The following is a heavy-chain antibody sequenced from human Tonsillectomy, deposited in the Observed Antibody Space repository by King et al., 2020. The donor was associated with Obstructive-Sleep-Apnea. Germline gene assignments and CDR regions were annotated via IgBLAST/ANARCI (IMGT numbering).Heavy chain of an antibody. CDR3: ARDDYGVTSGEPYYYGMDV. J-gene: IGHJ6*02. CDR2: ISYDGSNK. D-gene: IGHD4-17*01. CDR1: GFTFSSYA. V-gene: IGHV3-30*04. Sequence: VQLVESGGGVVQPGRSLRLSCAASGFTFSSYAMHWVRQAPGKGLEWVAVISYDGSNKYYADSVKGRFTISRDNSKNTLYLQMNSLRAEDTAVYYCARDDYGVTSGEPYYYGMDVWGQGTTVTVSS.